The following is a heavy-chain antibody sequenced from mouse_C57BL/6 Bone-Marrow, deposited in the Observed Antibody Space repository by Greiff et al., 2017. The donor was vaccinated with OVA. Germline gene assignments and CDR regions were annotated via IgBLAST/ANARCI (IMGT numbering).Heavy chain of an antibody. CDR2: INPGSGGT. Sequence: LVESVAALLRPGTSVKVSCKASGYAFTNYLIEWVKQRPGQGLEWIGVINPGSGGTNYNEKFKGKATLTADKSSSTAYMQLSSLTSEDSAVYFCARSVMAYWGQGTLVTVSA. V-gene: IGHV1-54*01. J-gene: IGHJ3*01. CDR1: GYAFTNYL. CDR3: ARSVMAY.